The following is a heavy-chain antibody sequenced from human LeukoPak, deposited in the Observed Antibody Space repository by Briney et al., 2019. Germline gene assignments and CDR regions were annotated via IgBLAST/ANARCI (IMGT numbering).Heavy chain of an antibody. Sequence: SETLSLTCAVYGGSFSGYYWNWIRQSPGKRLEWIGEINHSGSTFYNPSLKSRVTMSVDTSKTQFSLKLNSVTAADTAVYYCARGGSDSSGSFVYYFDFWGQGAAVTVSS. CDR3: ARGGSDSSGSFVYYFDF. CDR1: GGSFSGYY. CDR2: INHSGST. V-gene: IGHV4-34*01. D-gene: IGHD3-22*01. J-gene: IGHJ4*02.